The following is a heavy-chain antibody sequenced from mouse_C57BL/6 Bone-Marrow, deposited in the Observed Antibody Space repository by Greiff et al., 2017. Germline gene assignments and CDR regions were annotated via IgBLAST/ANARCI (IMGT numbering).Heavy chain of an antibody. CDR3: ARGLTTRFDY. CDR2: ISDGGSYT. D-gene: IGHD2-1*01. V-gene: IGHV5-4*03. CDR1: GFTFSSYA. Sequence: EVMLVESGGGLVKPGGSLKLSCAASGFTFSSYAMSLVRQTPEKRLEWVATISDGGSYTYYPDNVKGRFTISRDNAKNNLYLQMSHLKSEDTAMYYCARGLTTRFDYWGQGTTLTVSS. J-gene: IGHJ2*01.